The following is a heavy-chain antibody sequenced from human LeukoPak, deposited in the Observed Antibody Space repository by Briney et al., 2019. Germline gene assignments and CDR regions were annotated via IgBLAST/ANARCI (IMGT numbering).Heavy chain of an antibody. CDR3: ASDDSSRYQNDH. J-gene: IGHJ4*02. CDR1: GFTFSDHY. CDR2: TRNKANSYTT. V-gene: IGHV3-72*01. Sequence: GGSLRLSCAASGFTFSDHYMYWVRQAPGKGLEWVGRTRNKANSYTTEYAASVKGRFTISRDDSKNSLYLQMNSLKTEDTAVYYCASDDSSRYQNDHWGQGTLVTVSS. D-gene: IGHD3-22*01.